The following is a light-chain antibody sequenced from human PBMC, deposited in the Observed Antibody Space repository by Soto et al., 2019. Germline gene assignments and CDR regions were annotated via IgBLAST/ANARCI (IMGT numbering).Light chain of an antibody. J-gene: IGKJ5*01. V-gene: IGKV1-39*01. Sequence: DIQMTQSPSSLSVSARDRVTITCRASQSIATSLNWYQQKPGKAPKLLISGASSLQSGVPSRFSGSGSGTDFTLTITSLQPEDFATYFCQQSYSTPITLGQGTRLEIK. CDR3: QQSYSTPIT. CDR1: QSIATS. CDR2: GAS.